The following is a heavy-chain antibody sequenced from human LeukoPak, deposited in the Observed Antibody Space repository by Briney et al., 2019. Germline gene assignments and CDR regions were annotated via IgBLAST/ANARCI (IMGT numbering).Heavy chain of an antibody. V-gene: IGHV3-23*01. CDR1: GFTFSSYP. Sequence: GGSLRLSCAASGFTFSSYPMSWVRQAPGKGLEWVPAISGGGGDTYYADSVKGRFTISRDNSKNTLYLQMNSLRAEDTALYYCATSSGWYPKYFDYWGQGTLVTVSS. CDR3: ATSSGWYPKYFDY. J-gene: IGHJ4*02. D-gene: IGHD6-19*01. CDR2: ISGGGGDT.